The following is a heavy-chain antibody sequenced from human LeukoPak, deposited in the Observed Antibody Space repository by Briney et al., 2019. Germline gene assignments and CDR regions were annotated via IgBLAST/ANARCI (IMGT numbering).Heavy chain of an antibody. D-gene: IGHD2-2*01. CDR2: VFHSGST. CDR3: ARSLSTAGIDY. J-gene: IGHJ4*02. V-gene: IGHV4-34*12. CDR1: GGSFSGYY. Sequence: SETLSLTCAVYGGSFSGYYWSWIRQPPGKGLEWIGSVFHSGSTYYNPSLKSRVTISVDTSKNQFSLNLRSVTAADTAMYFCARSLSTAGIDYWGQGTLVTVSS.